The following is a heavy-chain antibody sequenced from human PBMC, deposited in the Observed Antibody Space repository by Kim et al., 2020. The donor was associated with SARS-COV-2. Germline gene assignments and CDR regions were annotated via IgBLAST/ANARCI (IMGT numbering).Heavy chain of an antibody. D-gene: IGHD5-12*01. CDR2: DSI. CDR3: ASEYSDLGY. J-gene: IGHJ4*02. V-gene: IGHV1-46*01. Sequence: DSISYARKFQGRVTMTRDTSTSTVYLGLSSLRSEDTAVYYCASEYSDLGYWGQGTLVTVSS.